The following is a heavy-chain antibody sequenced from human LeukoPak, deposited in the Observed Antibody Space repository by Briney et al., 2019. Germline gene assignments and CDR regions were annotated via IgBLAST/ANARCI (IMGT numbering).Heavy chain of an antibody. V-gene: IGHV1-69*05. Sequence: ASVKVSCKASGGTFSSYAISWVRQAPGQGLEWMGGIIPIFGTANYAQKFQGRVTITTDESTSTAYMELSSLRSEDTAVYYCARGKGSIGRNSRTNKNWFDPWGQGTLVTVSS. J-gene: IGHJ5*02. D-gene: IGHD2/OR15-2a*01. CDR1: GGTFSSYA. CDR3: ARGKGSIGRNSRTNKNWFDP. CDR2: IIPIFGTA.